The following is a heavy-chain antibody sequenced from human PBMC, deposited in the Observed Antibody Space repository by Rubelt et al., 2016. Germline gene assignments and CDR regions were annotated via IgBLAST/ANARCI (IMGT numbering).Heavy chain of an antibody. J-gene: IGHJ6*02. CDR2: ISSISSYI. Sequence: ISSISSYIYYADSVKGRFTISRDNAKNSLYLQMNSLRAEDTAVYYCARDLGYSSGWAGTYYGMDVWGQGTTVTVSS. D-gene: IGHD6-19*01. V-gene: IGHV3-21*01. CDR3: ARDLGYSSGWAGTYYGMDV.